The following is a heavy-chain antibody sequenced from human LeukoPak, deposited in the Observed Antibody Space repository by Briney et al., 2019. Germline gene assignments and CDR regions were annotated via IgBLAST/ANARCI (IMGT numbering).Heavy chain of an antibody. CDR1: GFTFDDYG. J-gene: IGHJ4*02. Sequence: GGSLRLSCAAPGFTFDDYGMSWVRLIPGKGLEWLSGINWNGGSTGYADSVKGRFTISRDNAKNSLYLQMNSLRGEDTALYYCVKDRVWFGELLNPLFDNWGQGTRVTVSS. V-gene: IGHV3-20*04. CDR2: INWNGGST. D-gene: IGHD3-10*01. CDR3: VKDRVWFGELLNPLFDN.